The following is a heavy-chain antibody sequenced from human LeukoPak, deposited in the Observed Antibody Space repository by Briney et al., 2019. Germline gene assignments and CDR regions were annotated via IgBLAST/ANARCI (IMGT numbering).Heavy chain of an antibody. CDR2: ISYDGSNK. J-gene: IGHJ3*02. V-gene: IGHV3-30*18. D-gene: IGHD4-17*01. CDR1: GFTFSSYA. CDR3: AKDKRTVTVLDAFDI. Sequence: QAEGSLRLSCAASGFTFSSYAMSWVRQAPGKGLEWVAVISYDGSNKYYADSVKGRFTISRDNSKNTLYLQMNSLRAEDTAVYYCAKDKRTVTVLDAFDIWGQGTMVTVSS.